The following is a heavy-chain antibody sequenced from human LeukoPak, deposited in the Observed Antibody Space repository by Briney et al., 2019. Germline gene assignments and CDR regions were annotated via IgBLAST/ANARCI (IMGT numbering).Heavy chain of an antibody. CDR2: INSDGRDI. CDR3: TKDASTYYDFWSGYPDYYFGMDV. V-gene: IGHV3-74*01. J-gene: IGHJ6*02. D-gene: IGHD3-3*01. CDR1: GFTFSVYW. Sequence: PGGSLRLSCAASGFTFSVYWMHWVRQAPGKGLVWVSRINSDGRDISYADSVKGRFTISRDNSKNTLYLQINNLRPEDTAVYFCTKDASTYYDFWSGYPDYYFGMDVWGQGTTVIVSS.